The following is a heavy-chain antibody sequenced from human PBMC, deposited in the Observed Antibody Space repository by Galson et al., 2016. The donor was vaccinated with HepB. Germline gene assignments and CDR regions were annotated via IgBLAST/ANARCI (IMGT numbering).Heavy chain of an antibody. J-gene: IGHJ6*02. CDR1: GFIFSSYS. V-gene: IGHV3-21*01. CDR2: ISSTSDYI. D-gene: IGHD3-3*01. Sequence: SLRLSCAVSGFIFSSYSMKWVRQAPGKGLEWVSSISSTSDYIYYADSVKGRFTISRDNSKNTLYLQMNSLRAEDTAVYYCARDARGEWLHFGMDVWGQGTTVTVSS. CDR3: ARDARGEWLHFGMDV.